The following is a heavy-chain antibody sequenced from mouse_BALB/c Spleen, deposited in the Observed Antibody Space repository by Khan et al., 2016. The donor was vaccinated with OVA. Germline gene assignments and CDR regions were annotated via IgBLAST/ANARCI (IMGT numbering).Heavy chain of an antibody. J-gene: IGHJ4*01. CDR3: ARPPYFSYALDY. Sequence: QIQLVQSGPELKKPGETVKLSCKASGYTFTNYGMNWVKQSPGKALKWMGWINTYTGEPTYADDFKGRFAFSLDTSATTAYLQINNLKNEDTATYFCARPPYFSYALDYWGQGTSVTVSS. D-gene: IGHD2-10*01. V-gene: IGHV9-3-1*01. CDR2: INTYTGEP. CDR1: GYTFTNYG.